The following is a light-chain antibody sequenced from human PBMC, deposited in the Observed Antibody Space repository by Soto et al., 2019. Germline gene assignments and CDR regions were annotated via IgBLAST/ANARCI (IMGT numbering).Light chain of an antibody. CDR2: DAS. CDR1: QSVSSY. V-gene: IGKV3-11*01. Sequence: EIVLTQSPATLSLSPGERATLSCRASQSVSSYLAWYQQKPGQAPRLLIYDASNRATGIPARFSGSGSETDFTLTISSLEPEDFAVYYCKQPYTFGQGTKLELK. CDR3: KQPYT. J-gene: IGKJ2*01.